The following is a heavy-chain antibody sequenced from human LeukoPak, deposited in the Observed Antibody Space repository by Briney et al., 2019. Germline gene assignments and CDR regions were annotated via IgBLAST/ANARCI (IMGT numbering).Heavy chain of an antibody. Sequence: PSETLSLTCTVSGGSISSSSYYWGWIRQPPGKGPEWIGEINHSGSTNYNPSLKSRVTISVDTSKNQFFLKLNSVTAADTAVYYCARGVYNWNIDVFDFWGQGTMVTVSS. CDR3: ARGVYNWNIDVFDF. V-gene: IGHV4-39*07. CDR2: INHSGST. CDR1: GGSISSSSYY. J-gene: IGHJ3*01. D-gene: IGHD1/OR15-1a*01.